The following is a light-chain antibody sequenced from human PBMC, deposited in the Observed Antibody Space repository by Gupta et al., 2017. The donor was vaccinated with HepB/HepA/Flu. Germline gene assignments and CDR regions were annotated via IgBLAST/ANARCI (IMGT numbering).Light chain of an antibody. CDR2: AAS. Sequence: DIKMIQSPSSVSASVGDRVTITCRASHDITNWLAWYQQKPGKAPKLLIYAASSLQSGVPSKFSGSGSGTVFTLTISSLQPEDSATYFCQQDNSYPFTFGHGTKVEIK. V-gene: IGKV1-12*01. CDR1: HDITNW. CDR3: QQDNSYPFT. J-gene: IGKJ3*01.